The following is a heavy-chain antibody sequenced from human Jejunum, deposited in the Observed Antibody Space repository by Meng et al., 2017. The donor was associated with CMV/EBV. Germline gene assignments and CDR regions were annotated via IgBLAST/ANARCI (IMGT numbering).Heavy chain of an antibody. V-gene: IGHV3-15*01. J-gene: IGHJ4*02. CDR2: IRSNADGGTA. CDR3: TTEYD. CDR1: GVTFINAW. Sequence: LSISCAASGVTFINAWMSWVRQAPGKGLEWVGRIRSNADGGTADYVAPVTGRFTVSRDDSKNTLYLQMNSLKTEDTAVYYCTTEYDWGQGTLVTVSS.